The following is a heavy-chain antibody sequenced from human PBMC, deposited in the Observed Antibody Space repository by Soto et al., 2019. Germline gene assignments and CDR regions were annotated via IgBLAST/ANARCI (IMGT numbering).Heavy chain of an antibody. CDR2: IIPLFGTA. Sequence: QVQLVQSGAEVKKPGSSVKVSCKASGGTFSSYAISWVRQAPGQGLEWMGGIIPLFGTANYAQKSQGRVTITADKSTSTAYMELSSLRSEDTAVYYCARAGQGGRQQLVPFDYWGQGTLVTVSS. CDR1: GGTFSSYA. D-gene: IGHD6-13*01. J-gene: IGHJ4*02. V-gene: IGHV1-69*06. CDR3: ARAGQGGRQQLVPFDY.